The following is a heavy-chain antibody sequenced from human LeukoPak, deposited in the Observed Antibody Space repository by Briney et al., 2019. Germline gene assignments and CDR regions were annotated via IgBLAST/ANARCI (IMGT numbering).Heavy chain of an antibody. CDR2: IREDGNEK. CDR3: ARDYIGGWNDH. V-gene: IGHV3-7*01. D-gene: IGHD3-16*01. J-gene: IGHJ4*02. CDR1: GFTFSSYW. Sequence: GGSLRLSCSASGFTFSSYWMSWVRQTTGKGLECVAKIREDGNEKFYVDSVKGRFTISRDNARNSVYLQMNSLRVEDTAVYFCARDYIGGWNDHWGQGTLVTVSS.